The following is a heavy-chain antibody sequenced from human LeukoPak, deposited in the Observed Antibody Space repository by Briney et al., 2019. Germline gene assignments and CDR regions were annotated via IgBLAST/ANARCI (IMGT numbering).Heavy chain of an antibody. CDR2: ISSSGSTI. CDR3: ARDHIPKMIAPDYGMDV. D-gene: IGHD3-22*01. Sequence: GESLRLSCAASGFTFSDYYMSWIRQAPGKGLEWVSYISSSGSTIYYADSVKGRFTISRDNSKNTLYLQMNSLRAEDTAVYYCARDHIPKMIAPDYGMDVWGQGTTVTVSS. J-gene: IGHJ6*02. V-gene: IGHV3-11*04. CDR1: GFTFSDYY.